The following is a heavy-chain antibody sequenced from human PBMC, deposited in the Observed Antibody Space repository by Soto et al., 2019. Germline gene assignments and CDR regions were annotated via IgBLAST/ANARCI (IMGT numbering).Heavy chain of an antibody. CDR1: GFTFSSYG. V-gene: IGHV3-33*01. D-gene: IGHD3-22*01. Sequence: RGSLRLSCAASGFTFSSYGMHWVRQAPGKGLEWVAVIWYDGSNKYYADSVKGRFTISRDNSKNTLYLQMNSLRAEDTAVYYCARGPEYYDSTPDRGMDVWGQGTTVTVSS. CDR2: IWYDGSNK. J-gene: IGHJ6*02. CDR3: ARGPEYYDSTPDRGMDV.